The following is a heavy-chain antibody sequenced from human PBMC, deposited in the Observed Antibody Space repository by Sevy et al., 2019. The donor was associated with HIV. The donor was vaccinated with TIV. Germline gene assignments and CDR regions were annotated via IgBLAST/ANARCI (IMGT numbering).Heavy chain of an antibody. CDR2: INPNSGVT. J-gene: IGHJ3*02. Sequence: ASVKVSCKTTGYIFSDYNMHWVRQAPGQGLEWMALINPNSGVTIYVHNSRGRVSVTRDTSMGTAYMELSGLTSDDTAVYYCVREDINGPRTLLSFDIWGQGTMVTVSS. CDR1: GYIFSDYN. D-gene: IGHD3-3*01. CDR3: VREDINGPRTLLSFDI. V-gene: IGHV1-2*06.